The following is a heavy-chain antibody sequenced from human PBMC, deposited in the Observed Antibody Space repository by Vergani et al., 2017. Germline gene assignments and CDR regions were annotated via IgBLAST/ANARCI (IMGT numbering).Heavy chain of an antibody. Sequence: EVQLLESGGDLVQPGGSLRLSCAASGFSFTTYAMSWVRQAPGKGLEWVSTINTNGDYTGYVDSVKGRFTISRDNSKSTLYLQMNSLRAEDTAIYYCAKGGWNYWFDSWGQGTLVIVS. V-gene: IGHV3-23*01. CDR1: GFSFTTYA. D-gene: IGHD1-1*01. CDR3: AKGGWNYWFDS. CDR2: INTNGDYT. J-gene: IGHJ5*01.